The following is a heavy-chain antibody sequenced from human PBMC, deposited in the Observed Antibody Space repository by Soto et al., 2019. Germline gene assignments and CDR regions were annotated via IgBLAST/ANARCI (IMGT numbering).Heavy chain of an antibody. CDR1: GFTVSSNY. CDR3: ARSYCSSTSCYGDYYYYYMDV. D-gene: IGHD2-2*01. CDR2: IYSGGST. Sequence: GGSLRLSCAASGFTVSSNYMSWVRQAPGKGLEWVSVIYSGGSTYYADSVKGRFTISRDNSKNTLYLQMNSLRAEDTAVYYCARSYCSSTSCYGDYYYYYMDVWGKGTTVTVSS. J-gene: IGHJ6*03. V-gene: IGHV3-66*01.